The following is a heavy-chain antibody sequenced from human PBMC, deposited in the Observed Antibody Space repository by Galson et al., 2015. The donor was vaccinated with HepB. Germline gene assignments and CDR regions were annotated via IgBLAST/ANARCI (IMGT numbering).Heavy chain of an antibody. J-gene: IGHJ6*02. CDR2: IRSKANSYAT. D-gene: IGHD2-15*01. CDR3: TSSLKSYCSGGKCHSDYFYYGMDV. Sequence: SLRLSCAASGFTFSGSAMHWVRQASGKGLEWVGRIRSKANSYATSHAASVKGRFTISRDDSKNTAYLQMNSLKTEDTAVYYCTSSLKSYCSGGKCHSDYFYYGMDVWGQGTTVTVSS. CDR1: GFTFSGSA. V-gene: IGHV3-73*01.